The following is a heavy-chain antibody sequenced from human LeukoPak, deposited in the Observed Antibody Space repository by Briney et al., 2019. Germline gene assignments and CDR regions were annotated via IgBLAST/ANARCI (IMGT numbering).Heavy chain of an antibody. D-gene: IGHD6-19*01. CDR1: GFTFSNYW. J-gene: IGHJ4*02. Sequence: GGSLRLSCAASGFTFSNYWMTWVRQAPGKGLEWVANIKHDGSEDYYLDSVKGRFTISRDNAKNTLYLQMNSLRAEDTAVYYCVSSGWDYWGQGTLVTVSS. CDR2: IKHDGSED. V-gene: IGHV3-7*01. CDR3: VSSGWDY.